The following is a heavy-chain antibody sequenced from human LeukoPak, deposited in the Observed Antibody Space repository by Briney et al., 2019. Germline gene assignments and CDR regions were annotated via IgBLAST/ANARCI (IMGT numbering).Heavy chain of an antibody. J-gene: IGHJ3*02. CDR1: GGTFSSYA. Sequence: SVKVSCKASGGTFSSYAISWVRQAPGQGLEWMGGIIPIFGTANYAQKFQGRVTITADESTSTAYMELSSLRSEDSAVYYCASLYGDDAFDIWGQGTMVTVSS. CDR3: ASLYGDDAFDI. CDR2: IIPIFGTA. D-gene: IGHD4-17*01. V-gene: IGHV1-69*13.